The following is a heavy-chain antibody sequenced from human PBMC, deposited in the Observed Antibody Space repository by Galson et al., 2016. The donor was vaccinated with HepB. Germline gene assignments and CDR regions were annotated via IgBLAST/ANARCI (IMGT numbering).Heavy chain of an antibody. J-gene: IGHJ4*02. D-gene: IGHD1-26*01. CDR3: ARVSGGSKYADY. CDR2: ISRDGGST. V-gene: IGHV3-64*02. Sequence: SLRLSCAGSGFTFSGYEMRWVRQAPGKGLEYVSGISRDGGSTYYGDSVKGRFTMSRDNSKNTLYLQMGSLRVEDMAMYYCARVSGGSKYADYWGQGTLVTVSS. CDR1: GFTFSGYE.